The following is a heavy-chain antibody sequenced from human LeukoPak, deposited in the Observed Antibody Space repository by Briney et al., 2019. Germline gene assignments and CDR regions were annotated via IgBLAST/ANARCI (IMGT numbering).Heavy chain of an antibody. V-gene: IGHV3-66*04. CDR2: IYSGGST. J-gene: IGHJ4*02. CDR3: ARLEDSGYYYAN. D-gene: IGHD3-22*01. CDR1: GFTVSNNY. Sequence: GGSLRLSCAASGFTVSNNYMSWVRQAPGKGLEWVSVIYSGGSTYYADSVKGRFTISRDNFKNTVYLQMYNLRAEDTAVYYCARLEDSGYYYANWGQGTLVTVSS.